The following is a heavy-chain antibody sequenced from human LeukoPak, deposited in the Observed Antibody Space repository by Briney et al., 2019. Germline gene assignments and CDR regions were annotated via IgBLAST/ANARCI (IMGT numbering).Heavy chain of an antibody. CDR2: IIPIFGTA. V-gene: IGHV1-69*05. CDR1: GGTFSSYA. Sequence: GSSVKVSCKASGGTFSSYAISWVRQAPGQGLEWMGGIIPIFGTANYAQKFQGRVTITTDESTITAYMELSSLRSEDTAVYYCARGPRYCSSTSCKPTLYYYYYYMDAWGKGTTVTVSS. CDR3: ARGPRYCSSTSCKPTLYYYYYYMDA. D-gene: IGHD2-2*01. J-gene: IGHJ6*03.